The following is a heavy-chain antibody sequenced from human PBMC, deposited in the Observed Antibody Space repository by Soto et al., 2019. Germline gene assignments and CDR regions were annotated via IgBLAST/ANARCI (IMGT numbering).Heavy chain of an antibody. Sequence: QVELVESGGGVVRPGRSLRLSCAASRFPFSYYARHRVRQAPGKGLEFVAVFLDGGSKYYADSVKGRFTISRDNSKKTVDLEMNNLRPEDTALYYCAKEGTGLYNAFDIWGQGTMVTVS. CDR3: AKEGTGLYNAFDI. CDR1: RFPFSYYA. CDR2: FLDGGSK. D-gene: IGHD3-10*01. J-gene: IGHJ3*02. V-gene: IGHV3-30*18.